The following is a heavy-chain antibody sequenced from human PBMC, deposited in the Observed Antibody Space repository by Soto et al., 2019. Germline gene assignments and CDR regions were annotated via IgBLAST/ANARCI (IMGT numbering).Heavy chain of an antibody. D-gene: IGHD3-3*01. CDR2: ISSSSSYI. Sequence: GGSLSLSCAASGFTFSSYSMNWVRQAPGKGLEWVSSISSSSSYIYYADSVKGRFTISRDNAKNSLYLQMNSLRAEDTAVYYCARDHLEWLLNNWFDPWGQGTLVTVSS. J-gene: IGHJ5*02. V-gene: IGHV3-21*01. CDR3: ARDHLEWLLNNWFDP. CDR1: GFTFSSYS.